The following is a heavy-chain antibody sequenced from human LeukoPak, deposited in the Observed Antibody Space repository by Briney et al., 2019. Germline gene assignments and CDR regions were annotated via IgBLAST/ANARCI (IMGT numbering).Heavy chain of an antibody. D-gene: IGHD6-13*01. CDR1: GGSFSGYY. V-gene: IGHV4-34*01. J-gene: IGHJ5*02. CDR3: ARDGSSWSRLVLNASGWFDP. CDR2: INHSGST. Sequence: PSETLSLTCAVYGGSFSGYYWSWIRQPPGKGLEWTGEINHSGSTNYNPSLKSRVTISVDTSKNQFSLKLSSVTAADTAVYYCARDGSSWSRLVLNASGWFDPWGQGTLVTVSS.